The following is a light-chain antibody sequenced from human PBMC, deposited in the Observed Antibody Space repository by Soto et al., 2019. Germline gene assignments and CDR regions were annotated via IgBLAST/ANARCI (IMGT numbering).Light chain of an antibody. CDR3: QQYGSSPT. CDR2: DTS. V-gene: IGKV3D-20*01. CDR1: QSINSNY. Sequence: EIVLTQSPATLSLSRGERATLSCGASQSINSNYLAWYQQKPGLAPRLVIYDTSRRAPGIPDRLTGSGSGTDFTLTISRLEPEDSAIYYCQQYGSSPTFGQGTRLEIK. J-gene: IGKJ5*01.